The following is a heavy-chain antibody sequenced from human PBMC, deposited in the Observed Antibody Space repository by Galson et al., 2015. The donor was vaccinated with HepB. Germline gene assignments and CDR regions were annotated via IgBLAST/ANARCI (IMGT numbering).Heavy chain of an antibody. CDR2: IDPSDSYT. D-gene: IGHD5-18*01. V-gene: IGHV5-10-1*01. CDR3: ARHGRTSSYGFSFFDY. J-gene: IGHJ4*02. Sequence: QSGAEVKKPGESLRISCKGSGYSFTSYWISWVRQMPGKGLEWMGRIDPSDSYTNYSPSFQGHVTISADKSISTAYLQWSSLKASDTAMYYCARHGRTSSYGFSFFDYWGQGTLVTVSS. CDR1: GYSFTSYW.